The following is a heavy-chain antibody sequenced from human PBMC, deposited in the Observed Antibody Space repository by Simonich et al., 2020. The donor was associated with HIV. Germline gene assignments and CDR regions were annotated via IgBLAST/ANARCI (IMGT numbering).Heavy chain of an antibody. CDR3: AREGMDLGDAFDI. CDR2: IYYSGST. D-gene: IGHD3-10*01. Sequence: QLLLQESGPGLVKPSETLSLTCSVSGGSISIYYWSWIRQPPGKGLEWLGYIYYSGSTNYNPSLRSRVTMLLDTSRSQFSLKLRSVTAADTAVYYCAREGMDLGDAFDIWGQGTMVIVSS. V-gene: IGHV4-59*01. CDR1: GGSISIYY. J-gene: IGHJ3*02.